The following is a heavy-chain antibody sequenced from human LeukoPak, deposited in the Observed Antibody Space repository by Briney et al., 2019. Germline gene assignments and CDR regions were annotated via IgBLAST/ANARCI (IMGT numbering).Heavy chain of an antibody. J-gene: IGHJ4*02. CDR3: ARSPYYYDSSGYYKGAFDY. V-gene: IGHV4-34*01. CDR2: INHSGST. D-gene: IGHD3-22*01. CDR1: GGSFSGYY. Sequence: SETLSLTCAVYGGSFSGYYWSWIRQPPGKGLEWIGEINHSGSTNYNPSLKSRVTISVDTSKNQFSLKLSSVTAADTAVYYCARSPYYYDSSGYYKGAFDYWGQGTLVTVSS.